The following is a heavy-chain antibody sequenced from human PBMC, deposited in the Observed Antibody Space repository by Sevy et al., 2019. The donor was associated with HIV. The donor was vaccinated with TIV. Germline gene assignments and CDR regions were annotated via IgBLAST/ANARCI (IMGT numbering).Heavy chain of an antibody. CDR2: VYNNIGST. CDR3: ARGAVVIGTAATPVLDF. J-gene: IGHJ4*02. D-gene: IGHD6-13*01. Sequence: SETLSLTCTVSGGSINSDHWNWIRQPPGKGLEWIGYVYNNIGSTSYNPSLTSRVTISVDTSKNQFSLKLTSVTAADTAVYYCARGAVVIGTAATPVLDFWGQGSLVTVSS. V-gene: IGHV4-59*08. CDR1: GGSINSDH.